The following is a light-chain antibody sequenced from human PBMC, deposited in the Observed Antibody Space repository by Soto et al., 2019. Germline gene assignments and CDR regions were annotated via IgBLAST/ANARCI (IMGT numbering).Light chain of an antibody. Sequence: EIVLTQSPGTLSLSPGERATLSCRASQSISSGYLTWYQQKPGQAPRLLIYGACSRATGIPDGFPGSGTGTDFTPTIRCRERDDIAVSSCRKYLSSFVYIFGQGTKVEIK. V-gene: IGKV3-20*01. CDR3: RKYLSSFVYI. J-gene: IGKJ2*01. CDR2: GAC. CDR1: QSISSGY.